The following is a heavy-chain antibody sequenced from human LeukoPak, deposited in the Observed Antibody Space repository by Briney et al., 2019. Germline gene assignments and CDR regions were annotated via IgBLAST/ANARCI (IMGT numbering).Heavy chain of an antibody. CDR2: IYYSGST. J-gene: IGHJ4*02. Sequence: SETLSLTCTVSGGSISSYYWSWIRQPPGKGVEWIGYIYYSGSTNYNPSLKSRVTISVDTSKNQFSLKLSSVTAADTAVYYCARAYDSSSWFDYWGQGTLVTVSS. CDR1: GGSISSYY. CDR3: ARAYDSSSWFDY. D-gene: IGHD6-13*01. V-gene: IGHV4-59*01.